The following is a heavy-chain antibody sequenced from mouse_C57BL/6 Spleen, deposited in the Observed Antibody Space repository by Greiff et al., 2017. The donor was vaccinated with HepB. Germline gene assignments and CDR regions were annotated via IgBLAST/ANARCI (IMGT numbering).Heavy chain of an antibody. V-gene: IGHV1-53*01. CDR3: ARSGAYYSNDLDY. D-gene: IGHD2-5*01. J-gene: IGHJ2*01. CDR2: INPSNGGT. CDR1: GYTFTSYW. Sequence: QVQLQQPGTELVKPGASVKLSCKASGYTFTSYWMHWVKQKPGQGLEWIGNINPSNGGTNYNEKFKSKATLTVDKSSSTAYMQLSSLTSEDSAVYYCARSGAYYSNDLDYWGQGTTLTVSS.